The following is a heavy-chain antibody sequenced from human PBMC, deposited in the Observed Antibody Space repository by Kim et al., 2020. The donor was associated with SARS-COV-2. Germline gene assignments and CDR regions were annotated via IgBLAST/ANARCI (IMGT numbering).Heavy chain of an antibody. D-gene: IGHD3-10*01. CDR1: GFTFSSYG. V-gene: IGHV3-33*01. CDR3: ARDPDYYGSENWFDP. CDR2: IWYDGSNK. J-gene: IGHJ5*02. Sequence: GGSLRLSCAASGFTFSSYGMHWVRQAPGKGLEWVAVIWYDGSNKYYADSVKGRFTISRDNSKNTLYLQMNSLRAEDTAVYYCARDPDYYGSENWFDPWGQGTLVTVSS.